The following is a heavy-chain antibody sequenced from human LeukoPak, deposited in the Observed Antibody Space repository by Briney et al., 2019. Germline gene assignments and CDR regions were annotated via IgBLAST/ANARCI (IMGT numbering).Heavy chain of an antibody. V-gene: IGHV1-2*02. J-gene: IGHJ5*02. CDR3: ARAGGRSWFDP. Sequence: ASVEVSCKASGYSFNDKYLHWVRQAPGQGLEWMGSINPNSGGTSYAQKFQGRVTMTTDTSMSTAYMELSRLTSDDTAVYYCARAGGRSWFDPWGQGTLVTVSS. CDR2: INPNSGGT. CDR1: GYSFNDKY.